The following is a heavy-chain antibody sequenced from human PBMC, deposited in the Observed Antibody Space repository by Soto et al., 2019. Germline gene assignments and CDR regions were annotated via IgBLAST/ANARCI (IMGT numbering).Heavy chain of an antibody. D-gene: IGHD4-17*01. Sequence: PGGSLRLSCAASGFTFSSYAMSWVRQAPGKGLEWVSAISGSGGSTYYADSVKGRFTISRDNSKNTLYLQMNSLRAEDTAVYYCARVWAPATTVTTNFDYWGQGTLVTVSS. CDR3: ARVWAPATTVTTNFDY. CDR2: ISGSGGST. CDR1: GFTFSSYA. J-gene: IGHJ4*02. V-gene: IGHV3-23*01.